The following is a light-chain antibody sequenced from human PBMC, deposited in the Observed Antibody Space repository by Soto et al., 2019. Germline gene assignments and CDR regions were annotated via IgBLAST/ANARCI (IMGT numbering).Light chain of an antibody. CDR3: QQYTNWLPNT. Sequence: EILMTQSPDTLSVSPGESATLSCRASQRVYSNLAWYQQRPGQAPRLRIYGASTRATGVPARFSGRGSGTEFTLTISSLQSEDFAVYFCQQYTNWLPNTFGQGTRLEIK. J-gene: IGKJ5*01. CDR1: QRVYSN. V-gene: IGKV3-15*01. CDR2: GAS.